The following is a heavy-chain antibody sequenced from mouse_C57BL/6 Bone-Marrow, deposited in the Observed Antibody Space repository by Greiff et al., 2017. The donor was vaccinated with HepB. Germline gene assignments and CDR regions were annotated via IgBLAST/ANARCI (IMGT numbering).Heavy chain of an antibody. J-gene: IGHJ1*03. Sequence: EVKVVESGGGLVQPGESLKLSCESNEYEFPSHDMSWVRKTPEKRLELVAAINSDGGSTYYPDTMERRFIISRDNTKKTLYLQMSSLRSEDTALYYCARSRYDYDAWYFDVWGTGTTVTVSS. V-gene: IGHV5-2*01. CDR2: INSDGGST. D-gene: IGHD2-4*01. CDR3: ARSRYDYDAWYFDV. CDR1: EYEFPSHD.